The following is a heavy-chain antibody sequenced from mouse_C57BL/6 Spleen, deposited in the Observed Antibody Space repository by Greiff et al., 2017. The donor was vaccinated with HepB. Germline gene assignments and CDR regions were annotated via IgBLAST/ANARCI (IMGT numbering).Heavy chain of an antibody. CDR2: IDPSDSET. CDR3: ARGGYYDYDRAWFAY. V-gene: IGHV1-52*01. D-gene: IGHD2-4*01. CDR1: GYTFTSYW. J-gene: IGHJ3*01. Sequence: QVQLQQPGAELVRPGSSVKLSCKASGYTFTSYWMHWVKQRPIQGLEWIGNIDPSDSETHYNQKFKDKATLTVDKSSSTAYMQLSSLTSEDSAVYYCARGGYYDYDRAWFAYWGQGTLVTVSA.